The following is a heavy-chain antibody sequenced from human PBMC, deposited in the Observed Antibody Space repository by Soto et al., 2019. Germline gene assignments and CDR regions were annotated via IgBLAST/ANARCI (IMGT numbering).Heavy chain of an antibody. J-gene: IGHJ6*02. CDR1: GGSISSYY. D-gene: IGHD4-17*01. Sequence: KTSETLSLTCTVSGGSISSYYWSWIRQPAGKGLEWIGRIYTSGSTNYNPSLKSRVTMSVDTSKNQFSLKLSSVTAADTAVYYCARDPRGPAVTPPRYYYGMDVWGQGTTVTVS. CDR3: ARDPRGPAVTPPRYYYGMDV. CDR2: IYTSGST. V-gene: IGHV4-4*07.